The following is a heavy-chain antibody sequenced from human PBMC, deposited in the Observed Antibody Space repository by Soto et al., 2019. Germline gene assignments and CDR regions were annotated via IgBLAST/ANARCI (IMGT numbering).Heavy chain of an antibody. J-gene: IGHJ4*02. CDR1: GGSISSGGYS. CDR3: ARGPNDYGDYEGSGAFDY. D-gene: IGHD4-17*01. Sequence: QLQLQESGSGLVKPSQTLSLTCAVSGGSISSGGYSWSWIRQPPGKGREWIGYIYHSGSTYYNPSLKSRVTISVDRSKNQFSLKLSSVTAADTAVYYCARGPNDYGDYEGSGAFDYWGQGTLVTVSS. CDR2: IYHSGST. V-gene: IGHV4-30-2*01.